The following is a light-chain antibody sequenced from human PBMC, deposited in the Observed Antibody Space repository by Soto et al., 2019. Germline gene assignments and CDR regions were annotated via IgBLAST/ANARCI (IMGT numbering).Light chain of an antibody. CDR3: QQRSNWTLT. J-gene: IGKJ5*01. CDR2: GAS. CDR1: QSVSSD. V-gene: IGKV3-15*01. Sequence: EIVMSQSPAPLSVSPGERATLSCRASQSVSSDLAWYQQKHGQAPRLLIYGASTRATASPARYSGSGSGTEFNLPISSLQSADFAVNYCQQRSNWTLTFGQGTRLEIK.